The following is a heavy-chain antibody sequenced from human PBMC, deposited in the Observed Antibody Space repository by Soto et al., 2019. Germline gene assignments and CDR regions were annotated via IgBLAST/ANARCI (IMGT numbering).Heavy chain of an antibody. CDR3: ARDRDNWNYEGAGDAFDI. CDR2: ISSSSSTI. V-gene: IGHV3-48*01. J-gene: IGHJ3*02. Sequence: EVQLVESGGGLVQPGGSLRLSCAASGFTFSSYSMNWVRQAPGKGLEWVSYISSSSSTIYYADSVKGRFTISRDNAKNSLYLQMNSLRAEDTAVYYCARDRDNWNYEGAGDAFDIWGQGIMVTVSS. D-gene: IGHD1-7*01. CDR1: GFTFSSYS.